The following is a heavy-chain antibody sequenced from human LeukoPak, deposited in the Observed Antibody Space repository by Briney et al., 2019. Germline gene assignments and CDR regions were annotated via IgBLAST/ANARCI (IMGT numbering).Heavy chain of an antibody. CDR2: IYYSGST. V-gene: IGHV4-59*01. D-gene: IGHD3-22*01. CDR3: ARDRSPEHYYDSSHWDYYYGMDV. Sequence: NPSETLSLTCTVSGGSISNYYWSWIRQPPGKGLEWIGYIYYSGSTNYNPSLKSRVTISVDTSKNQFSLKLSSVTAADTAVYYCARDRSPEHYYDSSHWDYYYGMDVWGQGTTVTVSS. CDR1: GGSISNYY. J-gene: IGHJ6*02.